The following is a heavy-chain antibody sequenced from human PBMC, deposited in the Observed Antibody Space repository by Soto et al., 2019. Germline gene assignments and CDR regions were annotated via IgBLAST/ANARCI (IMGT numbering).Heavy chain of an antibody. Sequence: GGSLRLSCAASGFTVSSNYMSWVRQAPGKGLEWVSVIYSGGSTYYADSVKGRFTISRDNSKNTLYLQMNSLRAEDTAVYYCARDSDQFREYYYYYYMDVWGKGTTVTVSS. CDR3: ARDSDQFREYYYYYYMDV. J-gene: IGHJ6*03. CDR2: IYSGGST. V-gene: IGHV3-66*01. D-gene: IGHD3-10*01. CDR1: GFTVSSNY.